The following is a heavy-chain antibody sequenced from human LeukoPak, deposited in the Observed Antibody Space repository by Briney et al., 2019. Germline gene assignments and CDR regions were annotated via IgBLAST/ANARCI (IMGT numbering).Heavy chain of an antibody. CDR2: MNPNSGDT. CDR1: GYTFTNYD. Sequence: ASMKVSCKASGYTFTNYDINWVRQASGQGLEWMGWMNPNSGDTGCAQKYQGRVTFTRDTSISTAYMELSNLRSEDTAIYYCARSGFGGGVYFDYWGQGTLVTDSS. CDR3: ARSGFGGGVYFDY. J-gene: IGHJ4*02. V-gene: IGHV1-8*03. D-gene: IGHD2-21*01.